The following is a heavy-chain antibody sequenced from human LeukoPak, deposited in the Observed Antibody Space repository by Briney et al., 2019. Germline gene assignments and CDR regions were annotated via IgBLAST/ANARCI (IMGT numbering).Heavy chain of an antibody. J-gene: IGHJ4*02. V-gene: IGHV3-7*01. CDR2: IKQDGSEK. CDR3: AREKGPNYGDYSRYDY. Sequence: GGPLRLSCAASGFTFSSYWMSWVRQAPGKGLEWVANIKQDGSEKYYVDSVKGRFTISRDNAKNSLYLQMNSLRAEDTAVYYCAREKGPNYGDYSRYDYWGQGTLVTVSS. CDR1: GFTFSSYW. D-gene: IGHD4-17*01.